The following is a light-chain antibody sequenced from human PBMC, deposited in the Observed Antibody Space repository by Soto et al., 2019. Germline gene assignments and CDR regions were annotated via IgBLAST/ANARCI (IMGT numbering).Light chain of an antibody. Sequence: EIVLTQSPGTLSLSTGQRATLSCRASQSVSSGSLAWYQQKPGQAPRLLIYGASSRATGIPDRFSGSGSGTDFTLTISRLEPEDSAVYYCQQYGSSLTWTFGQGSKVDIK. J-gene: IGKJ1*01. CDR3: QQYGSSLTWT. V-gene: IGKV3-20*01. CDR2: GAS. CDR1: QSVSSGS.